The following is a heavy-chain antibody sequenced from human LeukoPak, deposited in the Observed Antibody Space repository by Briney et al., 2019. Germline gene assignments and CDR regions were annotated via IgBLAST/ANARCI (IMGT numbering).Heavy chain of an antibody. D-gene: IGHD6-6*01. V-gene: IGHV1-2*02. CDR2: INPTGGT. J-gene: IGHJ4*02. Sequence: VSVKASCKASGYTFTGHYMNWVRLAPGQGLEWMGWINPTGGTTYAQKFQDRVTMTRDTSINTAYMELSGLRSDDIAVYYCARDLGWSSSHWGQGTLVTVSS. CDR3: ARDLGWSSSH. CDR1: GYTFTGHY.